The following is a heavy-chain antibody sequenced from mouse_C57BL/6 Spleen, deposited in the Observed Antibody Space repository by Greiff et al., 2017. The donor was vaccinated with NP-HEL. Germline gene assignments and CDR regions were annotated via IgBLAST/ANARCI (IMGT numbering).Heavy chain of an antibody. Sequence: VQLQQSGAELVRPGTSVKVSCKASGYAFTNYLIEWVKQRPGQGLEWIGVINPGSGGTNYNEKFKGKATLTADKSSSTAYMQLSSLTSEDSAVYFCARSNSYYYGSSYDFDYWGQGTTLTVSS. CDR2: INPGSGGT. D-gene: IGHD1-1*01. CDR3: ARSNSYYYGSSYDFDY. CDR1: GYAFTNYL. J-gene: IGHJ2*01. V-gene: IGHV1-54*01.